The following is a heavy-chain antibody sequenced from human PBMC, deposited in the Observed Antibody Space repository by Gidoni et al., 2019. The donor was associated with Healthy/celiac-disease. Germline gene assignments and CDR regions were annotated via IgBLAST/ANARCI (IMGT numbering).Heavy chain of an antibody. J-gene: IGHJ6*02. CDR1: GGSISSGGYY. D-gene: IGHD3-10*01. V-gene: IGHV4-31*03. Sequence: QVQLQESGPGLVKPSQTLSLTCTVSGGSISSGGYYWSWIRQHPAKGLEWIGYIYYSGSTYYNPSLKSRVTISVDTSKNQFSLKLSSVTAADTAVYYCARDHGVLLWFGEPRLGYGMDVWGQGTTVTVSS. CDR3: ARDHGVLLWFGEPRLGYGMDV. CDR2: IYYSGST.